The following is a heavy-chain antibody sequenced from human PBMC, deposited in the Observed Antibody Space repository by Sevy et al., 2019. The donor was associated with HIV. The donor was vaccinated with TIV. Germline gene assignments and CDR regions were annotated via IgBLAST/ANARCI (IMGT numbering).Heavy chain of an antibody. V-gene: IGHV4-59*13. CDR3: ARDNAILTPRAFDI. CDR1: AGSISSYY. J-gene: IGHJ3*02. CDR2: IYYSGTT. Sequence: SETLSLTFSVSAGSISSYYWIWIRQPPGKGLEWIGYIYYSGTTDYNPSLKSRVTISQDKSKKVFSLRLRSVTAADTAVYYCARDNAILTPRAFDIWGQGTMVTVSS. D-gene: IGHD3-9*01.